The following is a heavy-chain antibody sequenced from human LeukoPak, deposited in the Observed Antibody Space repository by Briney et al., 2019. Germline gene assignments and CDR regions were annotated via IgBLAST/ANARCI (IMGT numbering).Heavy chain of an antibody. CDR2: INHSGST. J-gene: IGHJ6*02. CDR1: GFTFSSYA. Sequence: GSLRLSCAASGFTFSSYAMTWVRQPPGKGLEWIGEINHSGSTNYNPSLKSRVTISVDTSKNQFSLKLSSVTAADTAVYYCARVPIFGVVIAYYYYGMDVWGQGTTVTVSS. CDR3: ARVPIFGVVIAYYYYGMDV. V-gene: IGHV4-34*01. D-gene: IGHD3-3*01.